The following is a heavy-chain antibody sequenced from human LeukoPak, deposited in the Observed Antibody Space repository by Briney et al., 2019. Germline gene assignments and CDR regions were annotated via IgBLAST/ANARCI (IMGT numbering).Heavy chain of an antibody. CDR1: GFTFSSYE. CDR2: ISYSGST. J-gene: IGHJ4*02. Sequence: GSLRLSCAASGFTFSSYEMNWVRQAPGKGLEWVGTISYSGSTYYNPSLKSRVTISVDTSKNQFSLKLTSVTAADTAVYYCARHYRVETETFDYWGQGTLVTVSS. V-gene: IGHV4-39*01. D-gene: IGHD5-18*01. CDR3: ARHYRVETETFDY.